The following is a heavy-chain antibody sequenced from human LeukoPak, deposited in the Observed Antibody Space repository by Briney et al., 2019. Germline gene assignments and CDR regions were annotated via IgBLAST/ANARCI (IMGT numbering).Heavy chain of an antibody. V-gene: IGHV4-61*02. CDR2: IYTSGST. Sequence: PSETLSLTCTVSGGSISSGSYYWSWIRQPAGKGLEWIGRIYTSGSTNYNPSLKSRVTISVDTSKNQFSLKLSSVTAADTAVYYCARAHCSSTSCHRNWFDPWGQGTLVTVSS. D-gene: IGHD2-2*01. CDR1: GGSISSGSYY. J-gene: IGHJ5*02. CDR3: ARAHCSSTSCHRNWFDP.